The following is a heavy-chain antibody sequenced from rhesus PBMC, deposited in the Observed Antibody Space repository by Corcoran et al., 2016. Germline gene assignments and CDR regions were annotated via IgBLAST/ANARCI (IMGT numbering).Heavy chain of an antibody. CDR3: ARNYYYDSARTDY. J-gene: IGHJ4*01. CDR2: ITYSWST. D-gene: IGHD3-28*01. Sequence: QVQLQESGPGLVKPSETLSLTCAVSGGSISSGYYYWSWIRQPPGKGLEWIGSITYSWSTSYNPSLKSRVTISRDTSKNQCALKLSSVTAADTAVYYCARNYYYDSARTDYWGQGVLVTVSS. CDR1: GGSISSGYYY. V-gene: IGHV4-122*02.